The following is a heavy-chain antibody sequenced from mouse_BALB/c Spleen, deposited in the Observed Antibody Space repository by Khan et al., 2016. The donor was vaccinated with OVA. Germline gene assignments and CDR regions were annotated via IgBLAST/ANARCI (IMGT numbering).Heavy chain of an antibody. V-gene: IGHV5-9-3*01. CDR2: LSSAGGYT. CDR1: GFTFSSFA. D-gene: IGHD1-1*01. CDR3: ARHNYGPFAY. J-gene: IGHJ3*01. Sequence: EVELVESGGGLVKPGGPLKLSCAASGFTFSSFAMSWVRQTPEKRLEWVASLSSAGGYTYYPDSVKGRFTISRDNARNTLYLQMSSLRSEDTAMYYCARHNYGPFAYWGQGTPVTVSA.